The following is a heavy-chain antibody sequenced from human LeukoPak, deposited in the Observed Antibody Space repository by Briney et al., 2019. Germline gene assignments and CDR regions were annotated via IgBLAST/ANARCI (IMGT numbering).Heavy chain of an antibody. CDR1: GFTFSDYW. Sequence: GGSLRLSCVASGFTFSDYWMNWVRQAPGKGLEWVANIRQDGGEKYYVDSVKGRFTISRDNAKNSLYLQMNSLRAEDTAVYYCARGRRIAAAADLGEGDYWGQGTLVTVSS. J-gene: IGHJ4*02. CDR2: IRQDGGEK. CDR3: ARGRRIAAAADLGEGDY. V-gene: IGHV3-7*01. D-gene: IGHD6-13*01.